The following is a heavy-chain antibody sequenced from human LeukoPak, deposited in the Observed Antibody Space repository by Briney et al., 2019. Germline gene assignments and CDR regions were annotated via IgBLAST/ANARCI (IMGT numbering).Heavy chain of an antibody. CDR3: ARGARYYYDSSGYRY. CDR1: GGTFSSYA. J-gene: IGHJ4*02. V-gene: IGHV1-69*13. Sequence: SVKVSCKASGGTFSSYAISWVRQAPGQGLDWMGGIIPIFGTANYAQKFQGRVTITAVESTSTAYMELSSLRSEDTAVYYCARGARYYYDSSGYRYWGQGTLVTVSS. CDR2: IIPIFGTA. D-gene: IGHD3-22*01.